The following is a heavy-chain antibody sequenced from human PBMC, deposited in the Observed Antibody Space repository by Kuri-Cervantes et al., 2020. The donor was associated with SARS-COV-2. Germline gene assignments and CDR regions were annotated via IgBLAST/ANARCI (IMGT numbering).Heavy chain of an antibody. CDR1: GFTFSGYY. V-gene: IGHV3-11*04. CDR2: ISSSSSTI. CDR3: ASNYDYVWGSYRPVDY. Sequence: GESLKISCTASGFTFSGYYMSWIRQAPGKGLEWVSYISSSSSTIYYADSVKGRFTISRDNAKNSLYLQMNSLRAEDTAVYYCASNYDYVWGSYRPVDYWGQGTLVTVSS. D-gene: IGHD3-16*02. J-gene: IGHJ4*02.